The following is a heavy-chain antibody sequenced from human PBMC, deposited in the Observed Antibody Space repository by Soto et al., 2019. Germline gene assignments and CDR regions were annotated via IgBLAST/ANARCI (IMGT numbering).Heavy chain of an antibody. Sequence: SETLSLTCTVSGGSISSGGYYWSWIRQHPGKGLEWIGYIYYSGSTYYNQSLKSRVTISVDTSKNQFSLKLSSVTAADTAVYYCARTYCCSTSCYVRSSGWDYYYYMDVWGKGTTVTGSS. V-gene: IGHV4-31*03. D-gene: IGHD2-2*01. CDR2: IYYSGST. J-gene: IGHJ6*03. CDR3: ARTYCCSTSCYVRSSGWDYYYYMDV. CDR1: GGSISSGGYY.